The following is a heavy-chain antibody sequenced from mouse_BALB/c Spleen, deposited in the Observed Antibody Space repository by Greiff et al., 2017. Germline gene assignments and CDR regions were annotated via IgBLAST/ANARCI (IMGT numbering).Heavy chain of an antibody. D-gene: IGHD2-4*01. CDR1: GFTFSSYT. J-gene: IGHJ3*01. V-gene: IGHV5-6-4*01. CDR3: TRDPMDYGGAWFAY. CDR2: ISSGGSYT. Sequence: EVKLMESGGGLVKPGGSLKLSCAASGFTFSSYTMSWVRQTPEKRLEWVATISSGGSYTYYPDSVKGRFTISRDNAKNTLYLQMSSLKSEDTAMYYCTRDPMDYGGAWFAYWGQGTLVTVSA.